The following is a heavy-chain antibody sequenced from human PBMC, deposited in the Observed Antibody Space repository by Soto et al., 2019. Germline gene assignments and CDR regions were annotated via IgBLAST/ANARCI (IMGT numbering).Heavy chain of an antibody. J-gene: IGHJ6*02. V-gene: IGHV4-59*01. D-gene: IGHD3-3*01. CDR3: ARDYYYYTSANQAAFIYGLDX. CDR1: GGSISRYH. Sequence: SETLSLTSSVSGGSISRYHWSWIRQPPGRGLECIGYIYYSGSTKYNHSLKSRVTMSVDKSKNQLSLRLNSVTAADTAVYWCARDYYYYTSANQAAFIYGLDXWGQGTLVTVS. CDR2: IYYSGST.